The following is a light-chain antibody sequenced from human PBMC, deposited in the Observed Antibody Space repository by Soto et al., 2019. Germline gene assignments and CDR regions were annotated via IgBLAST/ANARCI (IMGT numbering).Light chain of an antibody. CDR3: SSYTGSSALV. Sequence: QAVVTQPASVSGSPGQSITISCTGTSSDVGGYDYVSWYQHHPGKVPKLIIYEVSKRPSGVSHRFSGSKSGNTASLTISGLQAEDEADYYCSSYTGSSALVFGGGTKVTVL. J-gene: IGLJ2*01. V-gene: IGLV2-14*01. CDR2: EVS. CDR1: SSDVGGYDY.